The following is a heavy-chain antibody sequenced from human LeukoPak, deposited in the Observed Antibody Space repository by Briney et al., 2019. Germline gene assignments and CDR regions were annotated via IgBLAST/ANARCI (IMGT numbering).Heavy chain of an antibody. D-gene: IGHD1-26*01. J-gene: IGHJ4*02. CDR2: ISGSGGST. V-gene: IGHV3-23*01. CDR1: GFTFSSYA. Sequence: GGSLRLSCAASGFTFSSYAMSWVRQAPGKGLEWVSAISGSGGSTYYADSVKGRFTISRDNSKNTLYLQMNSLRAEGTAVYYCAKDGGVGATIFGTHDYWGQGTLVTVSS. CDR3: AKDGGVGATIFGTHDY.